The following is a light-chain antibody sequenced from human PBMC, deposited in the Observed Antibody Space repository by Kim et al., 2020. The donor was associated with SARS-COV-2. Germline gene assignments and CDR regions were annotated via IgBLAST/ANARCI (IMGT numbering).Light chain of an antibody. V-gene: IGKV1-33*01. J-gene: IGKJ2*01. CDR1: QDISNY. CDR3: QQYDNLPYT. CDR2: DAS. Sequence: SASVGDRVTITCQASQDISNYLNWYQQKPGKAPKLLICDASNLETGVPSSFSGSGSGTDFTFTISSLQPEDIATYYCQQYDNLPYTFGQGTKLEI.